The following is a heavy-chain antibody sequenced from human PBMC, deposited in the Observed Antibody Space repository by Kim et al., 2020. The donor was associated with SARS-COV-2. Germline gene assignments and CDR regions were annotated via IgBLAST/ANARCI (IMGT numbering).Heavy chain of an antibody. D-gene: IGHD5-12*01. Sequence: DAVKGRFTISRDNSKNTLYLQMNSLRAEDTAVYYCAKKEMATIIYYFDYWGQGTLVTVSS. CDR3: AKKEMATIIYYFDY. J-gene: IGHJ4*02. V-gene: IGHV3-23*01.